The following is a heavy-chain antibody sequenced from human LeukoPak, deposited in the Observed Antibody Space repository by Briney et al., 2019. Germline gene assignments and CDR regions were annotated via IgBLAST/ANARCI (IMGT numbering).Heavy chain of an antibody. CDR1: GFTFSSYW. CDR3: ARGESSYYDFWSGPDLVDY. J-gene: IGHJ4*02. D-gene: IGHD3-3*01. Sequence: GGSLRLSFAASGFTFSSYWMNWVRQAPGKGLEWVANIKQDGSEKYYVDSVQGRFTISRDNAKSSLYLQMNSLRAEDTAVYYCARGESSYYDFWSGPDLVDYWGQGTLVTVSS. CDR2: IKQDGSEK. V-gene: IGHV3-7*03.